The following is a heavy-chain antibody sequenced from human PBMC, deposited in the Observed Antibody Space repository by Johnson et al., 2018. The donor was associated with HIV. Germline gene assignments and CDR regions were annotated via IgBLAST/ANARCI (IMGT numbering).Heavy chain of an antibody. D-gene: IGHD6-13*01. CDR2: IRYDGSNK. Sequence: QVQLVESGGGVVQPGGSLRLSCAASGFTFSSYGMHWVRQAPGKGLEWVAFIRYDGSNKYYADSVQGRFTISRDNSKNTLYLQMNSLRAEDTAIYYCAKGRYSSSWYLAGAFDIWGQGTMVTVSS. J-gene: IGHJ3*02. CDR3: AKGRYSSSWYLAGAFDI. V-gene: IGHV3-30*02. CDR1: GFTFSSYG.